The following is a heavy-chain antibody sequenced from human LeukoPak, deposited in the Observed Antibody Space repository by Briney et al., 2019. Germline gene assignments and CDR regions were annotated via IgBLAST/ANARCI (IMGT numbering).Heavy chain of an antibody. V-gene: IGHV4-34*01. CDR3: ARLMGADCSSTSCYTPNWFDP. CDR2: INHSGST. J-gene: IGHJ5*02. CDR1: GGSFSGYY. Sequence: PSETLSLTCAVYGGSFSGYYWSWIRQPPGKGLEWIGEINHSGSTNYNPSLKSRVTISVATSKNQFSLKLSSVTAADTAVYYCARLMGADCSSTSCYTPNWFDPWGQGTLVTVSS. D-gene: IGHD2-2*02.